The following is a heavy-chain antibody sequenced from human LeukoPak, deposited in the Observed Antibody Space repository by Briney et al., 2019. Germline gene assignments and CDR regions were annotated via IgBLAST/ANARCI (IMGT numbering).Heavy chain of an antibody. V-gene: IGHV3-15*01. CDR3: TTYSGSYGGFDY. Sequence: GGSLRLSCAASGFTFDDYGTSWVRQAPGKGLEWVGRIKSKTDGGTTDYAAPVKGRFTISRDDSKNTLYLQMNSLKTEDTAVYYCTTYSGSYGGFDYWGQGTLVTVSS. CDR2: IKSKTDGGTT. D-gene: IGHD1-26*01. J-gene: IGHJ4*02. CDR1: GFTFDDYG.